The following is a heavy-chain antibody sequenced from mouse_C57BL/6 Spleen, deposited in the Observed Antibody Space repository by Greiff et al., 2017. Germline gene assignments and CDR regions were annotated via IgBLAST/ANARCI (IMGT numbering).Heavy chain of an antibody. V-gene: IGHV1-64*01. J-gene: IGHJ4*01. CDR3: ARMDYAMDY. CDR2: IHPNSGST. Sequence: VKQRPGQGLEWIGMIHPNSGSTNYNEKFKSKATLTVDKSSSTAYMQLSSLTSEDSAVYYCARMDYAMDYWGQGTSVTVSS.